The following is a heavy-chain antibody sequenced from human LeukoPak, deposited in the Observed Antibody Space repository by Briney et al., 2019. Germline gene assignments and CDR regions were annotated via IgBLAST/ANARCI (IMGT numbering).Heavy chain of an antibody. Sequence: ASVKVSCKVSGYTLTELSMHWVRQAPGKGLEWMGGFDPEDGETIYAQKFQGRVTMTGDTSTDTAYMELSSLRSEDTAVYYCATDRLTGDRDAFDIWGQGTMVTVSS. CDR1: GYTLTELS. CDR3: ATDRLTGDRDAFDI. J-gene: IGHJ3*02. CDR2: FDPEDGET. V-gene: IGHV1-24*01. D-gene: IGHD7-27*01.